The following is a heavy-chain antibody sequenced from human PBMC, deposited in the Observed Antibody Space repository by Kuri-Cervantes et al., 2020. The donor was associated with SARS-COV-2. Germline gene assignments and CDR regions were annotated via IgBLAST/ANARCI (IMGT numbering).Heavy chain of an antibody. CDR2: IGSSSSYI. J-gene: IGHJ4*02. Sequence: GGSLRLSCAASGFTFSSYSMNWVRQAPGKGLEWVSSIGSSSSYIYYADSVKGRFTISRDNAKNSLYLQMNSLRAEDTAVYYCARDLGTIQGRDYWGQGTLVTVSS. CDR1: GFTFSSYS. D-gene: IGHD1-1*01. CDR3: ARDLGTIQGRDY. V-gene: IGHV3-21*01.